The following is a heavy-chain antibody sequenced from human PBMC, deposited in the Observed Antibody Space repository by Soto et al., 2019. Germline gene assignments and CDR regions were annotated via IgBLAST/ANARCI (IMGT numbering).Heavy chain of an antibody. V-gene: IGHV3-74*01. CDR2: INSDGSST. CDR1: GFTFTSYW. Sequence: GRSLSLSCPVSGFTFTSYWMHCVSQAPGKGLVWVSRINSDGSSTFYADSVKGRFTISRDNAKNTLYLQMNGLRGEDTAVYCCATHLPNYWGQGTLVTVSS. J-gene: IGHJ4*02. CDR3: ATHLPNY.